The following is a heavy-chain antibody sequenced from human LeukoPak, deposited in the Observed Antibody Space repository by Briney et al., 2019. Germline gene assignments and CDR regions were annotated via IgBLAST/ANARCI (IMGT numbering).Heavy chain of an antibody. D-gene: IGHD3-10*01. Sequence: ASVKVSCKASGGTYSSYAISWVRQAPGQGLEWMGRIIPIFGTANYAQKFQGRVTITTDESTSTAYMELSSLRSEDTAVYYCASGWFGAHAFDIWGQGTMVTVSS. J-gene: IGHJ3*02. V-gene: IGHV1-69*05. CDR3: ASGWFGAHAFDI. CDR2: IIPIFGTA. CDR1: GGTYSSYA.